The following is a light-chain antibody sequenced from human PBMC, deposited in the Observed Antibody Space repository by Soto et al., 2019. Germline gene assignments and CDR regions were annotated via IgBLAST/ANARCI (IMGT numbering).Light chain of an antibody. V-gene: IGLV2-14*01. Sequence: QSALTQPASVSGSPGQSITISCTGTSSDVGGYNYVSWYPQHPGKAPKLMIYDVSDRPSGVSNRFSGSKSGNTASLTISGIQAEDEADYYCSSYTSSSTLVFGGGNKVTVL. J-gene: IGLJ2*01. CDR3: SSYTSSSTLV. CDR1: SSDVGGYNY. CDR2: DVS.